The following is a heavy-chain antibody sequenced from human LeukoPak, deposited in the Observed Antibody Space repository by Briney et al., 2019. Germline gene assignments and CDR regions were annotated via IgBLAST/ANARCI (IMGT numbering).Heavy chain of an antibody. V-gene: IGHV4-34*01. CDR1: GGSFSGYY. D-gene: IGHD3-3*01. Sequence: SETLSLTCAVYGGSFSGYYWSWIRQPPGKGLEWIGEINHSGGTNYNPSLKSRVTISVDTSKNQFSLKLSSVTAADTAVYYCASLPTPPYGVRPYYFDYWGQGTLVTVSS. CDR2: INHSGGT. J-gene: IGHJ4*02. CDR3: ASLPTPPYGVRPYYFDY.